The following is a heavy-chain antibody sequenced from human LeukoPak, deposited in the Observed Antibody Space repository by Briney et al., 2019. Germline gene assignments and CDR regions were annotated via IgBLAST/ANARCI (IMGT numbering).Heavy chain of an antibody. D-gene: IGHD4-17*01. CDR2: IIPIFGTA. Sequence: ASVKVSCKASGGTFSSYAISWVRQAPGQGLEWMGGIIPIFGTANYAQKFQGRVTITADESTSTAYMELSSLRSEDTAVYYCAVGEYYGDYFVTYFDYWGQGTLVTVSS. CDR3: AVGEYYGDYFVTYFDY. CDR1: GGTFSSYA. J-gene: IGHJ4*02. V-gene: IGHV1-69*13.